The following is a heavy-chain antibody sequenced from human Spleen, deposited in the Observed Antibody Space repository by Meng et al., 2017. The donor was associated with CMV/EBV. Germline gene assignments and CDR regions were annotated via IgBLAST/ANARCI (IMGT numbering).Heavy chain of an antibody. CDR3: ARDSAIGYYYYYGMDV. J-gene: IGHJ6*02. D-gene: IGHD3-22*01. V-gene: IGHV3-48*03. CDR1: GFAFSSYE. Sequence: GGSLRLSCAASGFAFSSYEMNWVRQAPGKGLEWVSHISGGGDSTFSADSVKGRFSTSRDNAKNSLYLQMNSLRAEDTAVYYCARDSAIGYYYYYGMDVWGQGTTVTVSS. CDR2: ISGGGDST.